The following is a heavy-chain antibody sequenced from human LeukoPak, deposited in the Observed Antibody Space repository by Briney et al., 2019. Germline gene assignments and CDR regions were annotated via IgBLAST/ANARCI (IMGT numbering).Heavy chain of an antibody. Sequence: SETLSLTCSVPGASISSSSYYWGWIRQPPGRGLEWIGSIYYSGNTYYSPSLKSRVTISVDTSKSQFSMNLNSVTAADTAVYYCANAGDSSGYYLNFDCWGQGTLVTVSS. CDR2: IYYSGNT. V-gene: IGHV4-39*01. CDR3: ANAGDSSGYYLNFDC. D-gene: IGHD3-22*01. CDR1: GASISSSSYY. J-gene: IGHJ4*02.